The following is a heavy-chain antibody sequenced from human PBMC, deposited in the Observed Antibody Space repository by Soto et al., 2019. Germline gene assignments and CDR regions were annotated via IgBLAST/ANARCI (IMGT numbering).Heavy chain of an antibody. CDR2: ISAYNGNT. Sequence: QVQLVQSGAEVKKPGASVKVSCKASGYTFTSYGISWVRQAPGQRLEWMGWISAYNGNTNYAQKLQGRVTMTTDTSTSTAYMELRSLRSDDTAVYYCASISGVDTAMAVYYYYGMDVWGQGTTVTVSS. D-gene: IGHD5-18*01. J-gene: IGHJ6*02. V-gene: IGHV1-18*01. CDR3: ASISGVDTAMAVYYYYGMDV. CDR1: GYTFTSYG.